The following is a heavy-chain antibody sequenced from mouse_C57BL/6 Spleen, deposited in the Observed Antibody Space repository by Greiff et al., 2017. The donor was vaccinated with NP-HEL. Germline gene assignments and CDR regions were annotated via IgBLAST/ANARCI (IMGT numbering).Heavy chain of an antibody. CDR3: ARGDGNSHFDY. CDR1: GYTFTDYY. D-gene: IGHD2-1*01. J-gene: IGHJ2*01. CDR2: IYPGSGNT. Sequence: QVHVKQSGAELVRPGASVKLSCKASGYTFTDYYINWVKQRPGQGLEWIARIYPGSGNTYYNEKFKGKATLTADKSSSTAYMQLSSLTSEDSAVYFCARGDGNSHFDYWGQGTTLTVSS. V-gene: IGHV1-76*01.